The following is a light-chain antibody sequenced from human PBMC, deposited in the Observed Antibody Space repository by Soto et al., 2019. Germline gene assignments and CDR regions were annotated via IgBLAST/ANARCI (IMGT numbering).Light chain of an antibody. CDR1: QSVSSY. CDR2: DAS. CDR3: QQRSNCPLT. Sequence: EIVLTQSPATLSLSPGERATLSCRASQSVSSYLAWYQQKPGQAPRLLIYDASNRATGIPARFSGSGSATDFTLPISSLEPEDFAVYYCQQRSNCPLTFGGGTKVEIK. V-gene: IGKV3-11*01. J-gene: IGKJ4*01.